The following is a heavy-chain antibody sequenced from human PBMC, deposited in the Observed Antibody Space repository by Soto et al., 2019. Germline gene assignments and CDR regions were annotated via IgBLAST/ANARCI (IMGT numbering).Heavy chain of an antibody. CDR1: GYTFNTYG. CDR2: ISAYDGKT. CDR3: ARDPHEFWTSYWFDP. J-gene: IGHJ5*02. D-gene: IGHD3-3*01. V-gene: IGHV1-18*01. Sequence: GASVKVSFKTSGYTFNTYGINWLRQARGQGLELMGWISAYDGKTTYAEKFQGRVTMTTDTSTSTAYMELRSLRSADTAIYYCARDPHEFWTSYWFDPWGQGTPVTVSS.